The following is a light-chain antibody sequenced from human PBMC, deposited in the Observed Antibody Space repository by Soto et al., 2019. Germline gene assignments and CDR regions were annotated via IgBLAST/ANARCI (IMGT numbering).Light chain of an antibody. V-gene: IGKV3-11*01. CDR2: DAS. CDR1: QSVSSY. Sequence: IVLTQSPATLSLSPGERATLSCRASQSVSSYLAWYQQKPGQAPRLLIYDASNRATGIPARFSGSGSGTYFTLTISSLEPEDFAVYYCQQGSNWPLTFGQGTKVDIK. J-gene: IGKJ1*01. CDR3: QQGSNWPLT.